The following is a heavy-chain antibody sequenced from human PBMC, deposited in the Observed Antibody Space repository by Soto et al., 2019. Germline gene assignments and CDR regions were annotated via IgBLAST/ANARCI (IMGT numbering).Heavy chain of an antibody. CDR1: GGTFSSYA. CDR2: IIPILGTA. D-gene: IGHD3-22*01. Sequence: ASVKVSCKASGGTFSSYAISWVRQAPGQGLEWMGGIIPILGTANYAQKFQGRVTITADESTSTAYMELSSLRSEDTAVYYCACLWIFYDISGYPPPPDVFDIWGQGTMVTVSS. J-gene: IGHJ3*02. CDR3: ACLWIFYDISGYPPPPDVFDI. V-gene: IGHV1-69*13.